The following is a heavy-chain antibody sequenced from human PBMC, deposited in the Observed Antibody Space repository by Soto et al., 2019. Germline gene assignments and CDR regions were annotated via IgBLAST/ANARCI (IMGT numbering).Heavy chain of an antibody. Sequence: GGSLRLSCAASGFTFSSYGMHWVRQAPGKGLEWVAVIWYDGSNKYYADSVKGRFTISRDNSKNTLYLQMNSLRAEDTAVYYCARVVDIVVEPAPIPLASGRAVGGKGTRSTVP. D-gene: IGHD2-2*02. CDR3: ARVVDIVVEPAPIPLASGRAV. CDR2: IWYDGSNK. V-gene: IGHV3-33*01. J-gene: IGHJ6*04. CDR1: GFTFSSYG.